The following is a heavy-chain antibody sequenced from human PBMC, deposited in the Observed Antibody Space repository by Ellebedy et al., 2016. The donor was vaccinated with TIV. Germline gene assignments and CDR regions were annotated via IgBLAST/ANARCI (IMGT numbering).Heavy chain of an antibody. J-gene: IGHJ6*02. Sequence: GESLKISCAASGFTFSSYTMSWVRQAPGKGLEWVSAIGGNAFATVYADSVKGRFTISRDNSKNTLYLQLNSLRAEDTAVYYCAREGTIFGVVIDHYYYYGMDVWGQGTTVTVSS. CDR3: AREGTIFGVVIDHYYYYGMDV. V-gene: IGHV3-23*01. CDR2: IGGNAFAT. CDR1: GFTFSSYT. D-gene: IGHD3-3*01.